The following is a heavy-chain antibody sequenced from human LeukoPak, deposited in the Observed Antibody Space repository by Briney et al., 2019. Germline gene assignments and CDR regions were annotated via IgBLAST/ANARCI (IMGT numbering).Heavy chain of an antibody. J-gene: IGHJ4*02. CDR2: ISYDGSNK. V-gene: IGHV3-30*18. CDR1: GFTFSSYG. Sequence: GGSLRLSCAASGFTFSSYGMHWVRQAPGKGLEWVAVISYDGSNKYYADSVKGRFTISRDNSKNTLYLQMNSLRAEDTAVYYCTKVTSTGSCYQSDYWGQGTLVTVSS. CDR3: TKVTSTGSCYQSDY. D-gene: IGHD2-15*01.